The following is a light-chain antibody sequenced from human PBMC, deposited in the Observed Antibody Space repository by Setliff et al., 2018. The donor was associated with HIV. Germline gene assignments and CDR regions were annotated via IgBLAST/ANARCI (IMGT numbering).Light chain of an antibody. V-gene: IGLV2-14*03. CDR1: SGDVGGHNH. J-gene: IGLJ3*02. Sequence: QSVLTQPASVSGSPGQSITISCTGTSGDVGGHNHVSWYQQHPGKAPQLMIYDVTSRPSGMSKRFSGSKSGNTASLNVSGLLPEDEADYFCSSYTSRGTWVFGGGTKVTVL. CDR3: SSYTSRGTWV. CDR2: DVT.